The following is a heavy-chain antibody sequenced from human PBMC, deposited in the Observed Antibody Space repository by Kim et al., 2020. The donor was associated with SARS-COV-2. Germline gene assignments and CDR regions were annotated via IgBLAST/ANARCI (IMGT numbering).Heavy chain of an antibody. CDR3: ARASPGYCSGGSCYSFYYYCMDV. D-gene: IGHD2-15*01. Sequence: GGSLRLSCAASGFTFSSYWMSWVRQAPGKGLEWVANIKQDGSEKYYVDSVKGRFTISRDNAKNSLYLQMNSLRAEDTAVYYCARASPGYCSGGSCYSFYYYCMDVWGQGTTVTVSS. CDR2: IKQDGSEK. V-gene: IGHV3-7*03. CDR1: GFTFSSYW. J-gene: IGHJ6*02.